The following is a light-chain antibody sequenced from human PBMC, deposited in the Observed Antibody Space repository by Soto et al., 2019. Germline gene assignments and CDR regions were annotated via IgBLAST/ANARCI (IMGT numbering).Light chain of an antibody. Sequence: EIVMTQSPATLSLSRGERATLSCRASQSVSSNLAWYQQKPGQAPRLLIYGASTRATGIPARFSGSGSGTEFTLTISRLEPEDFAVYYCQQYGSSPWTFGQGTKVDIK. CDR1: QSVSSN. J-gene: IGKJ1*01. V-gene: IGKV3-15*01. CDR2: GAS. CDR3: QQYGSSPWT.